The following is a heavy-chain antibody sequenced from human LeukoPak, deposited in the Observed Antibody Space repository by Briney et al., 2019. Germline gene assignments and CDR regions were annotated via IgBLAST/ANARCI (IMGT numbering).Heavy chain of an antibody. J-gene: IGHJ6*03. CDR3: ARHSCSSTSCYKYYYYYMDV. V-gene: IGHV5-51*01. Sequence: GESLKISCKGSGYSFTSYWIGWVRQMPGKGLDWMGIIYPGDSDTRYSPSFQGQVTISADKSISTAYLQWSSLKASDTAMYYCARHSCSSTSCYKYYYYYMDVWGKGTTVTVSS. CDR2: IYPGDSDT. CDR1: GYSFTSYW. D-gene: IGHD2-2*02.